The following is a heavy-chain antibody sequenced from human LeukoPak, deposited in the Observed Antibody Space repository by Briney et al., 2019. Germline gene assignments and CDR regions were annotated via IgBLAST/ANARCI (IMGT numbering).Heavy chain of an antibody. Sequence: ALVKVSCKASGYTFTSYGISWVRQAPGQGLEWMGWINPNSSGTNYAQKFQGRVTMTRDTSISTAYMELSRLRSDDTAVYYCARGTYCSSTSCYLFDYWGQGTLVTVSS. V-gene: IGHV1-2*02. CDR3: ARGTYCSSTSCYLFDY. D-gene: IGHD2-2*01. CDR2: INPNSSGT. J-gene: IGHJ4*02. CDR1: GYTFTSYG.